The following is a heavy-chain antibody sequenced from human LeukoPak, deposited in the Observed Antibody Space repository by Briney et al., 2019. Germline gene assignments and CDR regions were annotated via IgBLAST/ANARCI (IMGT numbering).Heavy chain of an antibody. J-gene: IGHJ6*02. Sequence: PGASLRLSCAASGFTFTTYAMTWVRQAPGKGLEWVSSICAGGAATFYSDSVRGRFTISRDNSMNTLYLQMNSLRAGDTAVYYCGRPTKFWLIQGDGVDVWGQGTTVTVSS. CDR2: ICAGGAAT. D-gene: IGHD6-19*01. CDR1: GFTFTTYA. CDR3: GRPTKFWLIQGDGVDV. V-gene: IGHV3-23*01.